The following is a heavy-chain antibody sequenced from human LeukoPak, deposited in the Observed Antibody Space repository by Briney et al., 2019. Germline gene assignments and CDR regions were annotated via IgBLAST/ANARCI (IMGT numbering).Heavy chain of an antibody. J-gene: IGHJ3*02. Sequence: SETLSLTCTVSGGSISSYYWSWIRQPPGKGLEWIGYIYYSGSTNYNPSLKSRVTISVDTSKNQFSLKLSSVTAADTAVYYCARGRLRFLEWLLNDAFDIWGQGTMVTVSS. V-gene: IGHV4-59*12. CDR1: GGSISSYY. D-gene: IGHD3-3*01. CDR3: ARGRLRFLEWLLNDAFDI. CDR2: IYYSGST.